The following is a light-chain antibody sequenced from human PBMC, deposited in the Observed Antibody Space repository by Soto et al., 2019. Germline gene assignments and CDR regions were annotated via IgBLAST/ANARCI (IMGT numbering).Light chain of an antibody. CDR2: DAS. J-gene: IGKJ1*01. V-gene: IGKV3-20*01. CDR3: QQYGSSPWT. CDR1: QSVSSSY. Sequence: EIVLTQSPGTLSLSPGERATLSCRARQSVSSSYLAWYQQKPGQAPRLLIYDASTRATGIPDRISGSGSGKDFTLTISRLEPEDFAVYYCQQYGSSPWTFGQGTRVEIK.